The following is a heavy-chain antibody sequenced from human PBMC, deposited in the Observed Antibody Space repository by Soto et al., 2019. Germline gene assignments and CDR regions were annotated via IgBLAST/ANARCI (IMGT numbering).Heavy chain of an antibody. CDR3: AGFGVGDRDDK. D-gene: IGHD2-8*01. Sequence: SETLSLTCSVSGSYITSGAYHWTWIRQAPGKGLEWIGYISHSETTYYSPALKNRIIISSDFSMNQFSLRLNSVTAADTAVYFCAGFGVGDRDDKWGQGTLVTVSS. CDR1: GSYITSGAYH. J-gene: IGHJ4*02. V-gene: IGHV4-30-4*01. CDR2: ISHSETT.